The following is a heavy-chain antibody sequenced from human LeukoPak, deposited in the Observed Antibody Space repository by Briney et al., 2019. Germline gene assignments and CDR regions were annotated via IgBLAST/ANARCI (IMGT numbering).Heavy chain of an antibody. D-gene: IGHD5-18*01. CDR3: AREVRERGYSYVRYYFDY. Sequence: SVKVSCKASGVTFSNYAIRWVRQAPGQGLEWMGRITPVLDIPNYAQKFQGRVTITADKSTTTAYMELSSLRSEDTAVYFCAREVRERGYSYVRYYFDYWGQRTPVTVSS. V-gene: IGHV1-69*04. J-gene: IGHJ4*02. CDR1: GVTFSNYA. CDR2: ITPVLDIP.